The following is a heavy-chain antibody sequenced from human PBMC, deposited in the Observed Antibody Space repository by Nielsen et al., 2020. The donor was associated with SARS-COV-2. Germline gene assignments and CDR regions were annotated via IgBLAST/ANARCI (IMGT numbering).Heavy chain of an antibody. J-gene: IGHJ3*02. D-gene: IGHD3-10*02. V-gene: IGHV1-8*01. CDR1: GYTFTSYD. CDR2: MNPNSGNT. Sequence: VSVKVSCKASGYTFTSYDINWVRQATGQGLEWMGWMNPNSGNTGYAQKFQGRVTMTRNTSISTAYMELSSLRSEDTAVYYCARVLFRADAFDIWGQGTMVTVSS. CDR3: ARVLFRADAFDI.